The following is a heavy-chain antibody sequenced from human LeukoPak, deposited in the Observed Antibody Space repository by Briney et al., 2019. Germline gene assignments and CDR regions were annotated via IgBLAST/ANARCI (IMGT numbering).Heavy chain of an antibody. V-gene: IGHV4-61*01. Sequence: PSETLSLTCTVSGGSISSSSYYWSWIRQPPGKGLEWIGYIYYSGSSNYNPSLESRVTISVDTSKNQFSLKLSSVTAADTAVYYCASRSSIWSGYQDTLYYFDSWGQGTLVTVSS. CDR2: IYYSGSS. D-gene: IGHD3-3*01. CDR1: GGSISSSSYY. CDR3: ASRSSIWSGYQDTLYYFDS. J-gene: IGHJ4*02.